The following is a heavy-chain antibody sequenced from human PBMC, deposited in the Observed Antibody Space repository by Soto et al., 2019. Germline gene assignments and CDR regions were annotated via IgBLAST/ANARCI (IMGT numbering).Heavy chain of an antibody. J-gene: IGHJ6*02. CDR2: ISYDGSNK. CDR1: GFTFSSHG. CDR3: AKDGIAPDYYYYGMDV. D-gene: IGHD1-20*01. V-gene: IGHV3-30*18. Sequence: MRLSCAASGFTFSSHGMHWVRQAPGKGLEWVAVISYDGSNKYYADSVKGRFTISRDNSKNTLYLQMNSLRAEDTAVYYCAKDGIAPDYYYYGMDVWGQGTTVTVSS.